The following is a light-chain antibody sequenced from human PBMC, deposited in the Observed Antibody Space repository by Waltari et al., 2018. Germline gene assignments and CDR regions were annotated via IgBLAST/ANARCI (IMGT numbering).Light chain of an antibody. CDR2: DSS. CDR3: QQYDNLPYT. J-gene: IGKJ2*01. Sequence: DSAMNQAPSSLSASVGARVTITCQASQEINKYLNWYQQKPGKAPKLLIYDSSNLQPGFPSRFTGSGFGTDFTFTISILQPEDIATYYCQQYDNLPYTFGRGTKLEIK. V-gene: IGKV1-33*01. CDR1: QEINKY.